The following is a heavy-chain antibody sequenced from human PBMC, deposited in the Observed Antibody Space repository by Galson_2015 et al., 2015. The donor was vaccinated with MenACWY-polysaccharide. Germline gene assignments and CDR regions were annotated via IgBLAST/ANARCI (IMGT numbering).Heavy chain of an antibody. CDR3: ARRGAATAYWYFDL. J-gene: IGHJ2*01. D-gene: IGHD1-1*01. CDR1: GYTFTRYW. CDR2: IYPGDSDT. Sequence: QSGAEVKRPGESLQISCTGSGYTFTRYWIGWVRQMPGKGLEWMGIIYPGDSDTRYSPSFQGQVTISADKSISTAYLQWSSLKASDTAIYYCARRGAATAYWYFDLWGRGTQVIVSS. V-gene: IGHV5-51*03.